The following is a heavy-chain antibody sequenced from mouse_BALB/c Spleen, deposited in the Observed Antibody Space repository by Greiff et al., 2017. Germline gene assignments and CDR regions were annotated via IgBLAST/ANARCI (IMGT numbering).Heavy chain of an antibody. V-gene: IGHV1-54*01. CDR2: INPGSGGT. J-gene: IGHJ4*01. D-gene: IGHD2-4*01. CDR1: GYAFTNYL. Sequence: VQVVESGAELVRPGTSVKVSCKASGYAFTNYLIEWVKQRPGQGLEWIGVINPGSGGTNYNEKFKGKATLTADKSSSTAYMQLSSLTSDDSAVYFCARGLYDYDSGNYYAMDYWGQGTSVTVSS. CDR3: ARGLYDYDSGNYYAMDY.